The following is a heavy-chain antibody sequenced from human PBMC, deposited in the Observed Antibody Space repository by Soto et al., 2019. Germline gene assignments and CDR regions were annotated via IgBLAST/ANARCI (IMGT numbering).Heavy chain of an antibody. CDR1: GCSISSVGHY. V-gene: IGHV4-31*03. Sequence: ILSLTFSVSGCSISSVGHYWTWIRQQPGKGLEWIGYIYYSGSTDYNPSLKSRVTISVDRSKNQFSLNLSSVTAADTAIYYCARESGGYDSSTRYGLDVWGQGTTVTVSS. D-gene: IGHD6-25*01. CDR3: ARESGGYDSSTRYGLDV. CDR2: IYYSGST. J-gene: IGHJ6*02.